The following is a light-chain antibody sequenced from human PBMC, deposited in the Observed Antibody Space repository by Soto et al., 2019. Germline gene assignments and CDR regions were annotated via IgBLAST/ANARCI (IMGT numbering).Light chain of an antibody. V-gene: IGKV3-15*01. Sequence: EMVMTQSPATLSVAPGERATLSCRARQSGSSNLAWYQQKPGQAPRLLIYGASTRATGIPARFSGSGSGTEFTLTISSLQSEDFAVYYCQQYNNWPPWTFGQGTKVEIK. CDR2: GAS. CDR3: QQYNNWPPWT. J-gene: IGKJ1*01. CDR1: QSGSSN.